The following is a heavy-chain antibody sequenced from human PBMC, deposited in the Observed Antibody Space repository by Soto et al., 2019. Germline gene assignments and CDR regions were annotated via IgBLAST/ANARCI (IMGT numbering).Heavy chain of an antibody. D-gene: IGHD4-4*01. J-gene: IGHJ6*02. V-gene: IGHV4-39*01. CDR1: GGSISSSSYY. Sequence: PSETLSLTCTVSGGSISSSSYYWGWIRQPPGKGLEWIGSIYYSGSTYYNPSLKSRVTISVDTSKNQFSLKLSSVTAADTAVYYCARRSVTTYSGMGVWGQGTTVTVSS. CDR3: ARRSVTTYSGMGV. CDR2: IYYSGST.